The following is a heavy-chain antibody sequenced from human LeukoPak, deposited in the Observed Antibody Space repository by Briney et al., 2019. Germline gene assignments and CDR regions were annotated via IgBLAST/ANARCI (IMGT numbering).Heavy chain of an antibody. V-gene: IGHV3-23*01. CDR1: GFTFSSYA. Sequence: GGYLRLSCAASGFTFSSYAMSWVRQAPGKGLEWVSAISGSGGSTYYADSVKGRFTISRDNSKNTLYLQMNSLRAEDTAVYYCAKDFVLRFLEWLPHPTFDYWGQGTLVTVSS. J-gene: IGHJ4*02. D-gene: IGHD3-3*01. CDR3: AKDFVLRFLEWLPHPTFDY. CDR2: ISGSGGST.